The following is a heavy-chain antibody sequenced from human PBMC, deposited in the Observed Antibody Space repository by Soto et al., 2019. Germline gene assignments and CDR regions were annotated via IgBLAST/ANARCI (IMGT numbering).Heavy chain of an antibody. V-gene: IGHV1-18*01. CDR3: ARGIRLRSTLLNWFDP. CDR1: GYTFTSYG. Sequence: GASVKVSCKASGYTFTSYGISWVRQAPGQGLEWMGWISAYNGNTNYAQKLQGRVTMTTDTSTSTAYMELRSLRSDDTAVYYCARGIRLRSTLLNWFDPWGQGTLVTVSS. CDR2: ISAYNGNT. J-gene: IGHJ5*02. D-gene: IGHD5-12*01.